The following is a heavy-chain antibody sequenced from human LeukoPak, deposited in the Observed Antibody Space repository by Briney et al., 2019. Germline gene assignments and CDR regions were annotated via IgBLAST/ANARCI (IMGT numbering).Heavy chain of an antibody. CDR3: ARGQDAFKTGY. V-gene: IGHV4-31*03. Sequence: PSQTLSLTCTVSGGPLTIGHYYWTWIRQHPGKGLEWIGYIHPSGITDYNPSLQSRVTMSLDTSQNQFSLKLTSVTAADTAIYYCARGQDAFKTGYWGQGTLVTVSS. J-gene: IGHJ4*02. CDR1: GGPLTIGHYY. CDR2: IHPSGIT. D-gene: IGHD5-24*01.